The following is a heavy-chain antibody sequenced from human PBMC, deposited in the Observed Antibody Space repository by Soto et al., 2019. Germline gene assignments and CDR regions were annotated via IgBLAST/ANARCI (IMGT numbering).Heavy chain of an antibody. D-gene: IGHD3-10*01. CDR3: ARDRRYYYGSGSYYRHHYGMDV. J-gene: IGHJ6*02. CDR1: CVSISSYY. Sequence: SETLSLTCTVSCVSISSYYWSWIRQPPGKGLEWIGYIYYSGSTNYNPSLKSRVTISVDTSKNQFSLKLSSVTAADTAVYYCARDRRYYYGSGSYYRHHYGMDVWGQGKRITVSS. CDR2: IYYSGST. V-gene: IGHV4-59*12.